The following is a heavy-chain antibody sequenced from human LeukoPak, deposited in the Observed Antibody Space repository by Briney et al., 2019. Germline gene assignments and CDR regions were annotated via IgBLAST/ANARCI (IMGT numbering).Heavy chain of an antibody. V-gene: IGHV4-31*03. Sequence: PSETLSLTCTVSGGSISSGAYYWTWIRQLPGKGLEWIGYIFYSGRTYYNPSPKSRVTISMDTSKNQFSLKLSSVTAADTAVYYCARRSEYNWCDPWGQGTLVTVSS. CDR3: ARRSEYNWCDP. CDR2: IFYSGRT. J-gene: IGHJ5*02. CDR1: GGSISSGAYY.